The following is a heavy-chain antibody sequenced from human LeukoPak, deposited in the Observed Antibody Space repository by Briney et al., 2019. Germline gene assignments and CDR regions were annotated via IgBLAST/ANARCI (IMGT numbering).Heavy chain of an antibody. J-gene: IGHJ4*02. D-gene: IGHD6-19*01. V-gene: IGHV3-30*04. Sequence: GGSLRLSCAASGFTFSSYAMHWVRQAPGKGLEWVAVISYDGSNKYYADSVKGRFTISRDNSKNTLYLQMNSLRAEDTAVYYCASWGYIAVAGKGTDYWGQGTLVTVSS. CDR3: ASWGYIAVAGKGTDY. CDR1: GFTFSSYA. CDR2: ISYDGSNK.